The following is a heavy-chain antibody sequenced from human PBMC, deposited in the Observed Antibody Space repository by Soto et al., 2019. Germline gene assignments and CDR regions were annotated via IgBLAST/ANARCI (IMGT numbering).Heavy chain of an antibody. V-gene: IGHV3-7*03. D-gene: IGHD2-21*01. Sequence: EVQLVESGGGLVQPGGSLRLSCAASGFTFSRCWMSWVRQAPRKGLEWVANIKPDGSEKLYVDSVRGRFAISRDNAENALYLQMNILRAEDTAVYYCARGDSGHWEFGGQGTLVTVSS. J-gene: IGHJ4*02. CDR3: ARGDSGHWEF. CDR1: GFTFSRCW. CDR2: IKPDGSEK.